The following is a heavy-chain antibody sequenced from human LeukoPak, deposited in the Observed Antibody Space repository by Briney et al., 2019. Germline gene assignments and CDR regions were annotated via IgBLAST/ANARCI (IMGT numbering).Heavy chain of an antibody. J-gene: IGHJ3*02. CDR1: GFTFSSYT. D-gene: IGHD1-26*01. CDR2: ISSNGGST. Sequence: GGSLRLSCAASGFTFSSYTMHWVRQAPGKGLEYVSAISSNGGSTYYANSVKGRFTISRDNSKNTLYLQMDSLRAEDMAVYYGAIAVVGLVFDIWGERTTVTLSS. V-gene: IGHV3-64*01. CDR3: AIAVVGLVFDI.